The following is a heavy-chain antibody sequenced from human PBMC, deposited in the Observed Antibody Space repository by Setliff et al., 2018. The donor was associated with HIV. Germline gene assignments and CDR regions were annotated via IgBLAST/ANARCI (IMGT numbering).Heavy chain of an antibody. D-gene: IGHD3-3*01. CDR2: INTNSWIP. CDR1: GYSFSRVS. Sequence: VASVKVSCKASGYSFSRVSINWVRQAPGQGLEWMGWINTNSWIPTYAQGFTGRFVFSLDTTVRTAYLEISDLRADDTGVYYCARDSSEYFDFSSGDFHYMDVWGKGTTVTVSS. J-gene: IGHJ6*03. CDR3: ARDSSEYFDFSSGDFHYMDV. V-gene: IGHV7-4-1*02.